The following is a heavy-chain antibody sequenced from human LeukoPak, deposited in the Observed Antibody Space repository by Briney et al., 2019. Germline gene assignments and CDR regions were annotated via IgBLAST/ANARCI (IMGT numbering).Heavy chain of an antibody. CDR3: AKKGGSSGRYDYLDY. CDR1: GFTFSSYA. J-gene: IGHJ4*02. D-gene: IGHD6-19*01. V-gene: IGHV3-30*04. CDR2: ISYDGSNK. Sequence: PGGSLRLSCAASGFTFSSYAMHWVRQAPGKGLEWVAVISYDGSNKYYADSVKGRFTISRDNSKNTLYLQMNSLRAEDTAVYYCAKKGGSSGRYDYLDYWGQGTLVTVSP.